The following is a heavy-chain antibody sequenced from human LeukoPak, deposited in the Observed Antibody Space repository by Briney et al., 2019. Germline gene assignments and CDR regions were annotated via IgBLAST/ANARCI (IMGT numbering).Heavy chain of an antibody. J-gene: IGHJ6*03. CDR2: IYPGDSDT. D-gene: IGHD3-3*01. CDR3: ARHQNSLRVPEKYYDFWSGYRPLYYYYMDV. Sequence: GESLKISCQGSGYSFTSYWIGWVRQMPGKGLEWRGIIYPGDSDTRYSPSFQGQVTISADKSISTAYLQWSSLKASDTAMYYCARHQNSLRVPEKYYDFWSGYRPLYYYYMDVWGKGTTVTVSS. V-gene: IGHV5-51*01. CDR1: GYSFTSYW.